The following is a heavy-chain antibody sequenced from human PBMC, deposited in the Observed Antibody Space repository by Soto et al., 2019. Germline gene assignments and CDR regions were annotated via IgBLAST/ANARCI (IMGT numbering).Heavy chain of an antibody. D-gene: IGHD1-1*01. CDR3: AKDSSRYNWNGDGNHWFDS. Sequence: GGSLRLSCAASGFTFDDYAMHWVRQAPGKGLEWVSGISWNSGNIGYADSVKGRFTISRDNTKNSLYLQMNSLRTEDTALYYCAKDSSRYNWNGDGNHWFDSWGQGTLVTVSS. J-gene: IGHJ5*01. CDR1: GFTFDDYA. V-gene: IGHV3-9*01. CDR2: ISWNSGNI.